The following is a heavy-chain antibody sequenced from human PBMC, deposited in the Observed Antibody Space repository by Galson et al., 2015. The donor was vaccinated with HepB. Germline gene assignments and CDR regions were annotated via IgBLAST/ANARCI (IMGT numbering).Heavy chain of an antibody. D-gene: IGHD3/OR15-3a*01. Sequence: LRLSCAASGFTFSTYWMHWARQAPGKGLVWVSHINIDGSDIKYADSVRGRFTISRDNARNTLDLQMNSLTAEDTATYYCVRGSSNWLGLDYGGQGAWSLSPQ. J-gene: IGHJ4*02. CDR3: VRGSSNWLGLDY. V-gene: IGHV3-74*01. CDR2: INIDGSDI. CDR1: GFTFSTYW.